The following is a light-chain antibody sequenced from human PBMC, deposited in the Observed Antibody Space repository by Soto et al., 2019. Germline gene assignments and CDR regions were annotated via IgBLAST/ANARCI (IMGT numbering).Light chain of an antibody. J-gene: IGKJ4*01. CDR3: QQYYTTPLT. CDR2: WAS. CDR1: QNIFTSSNERNY. Sequence: DIVMTQSPDSLAVSLGERATINCKSSQNIFTSSNERNYLAWYQQNPGQPPKLLISWASMRESGVPDRFSGSGSRTDFTLTISSLQAEDVAVYYCQQYYTTPLTFGGGTKVEI. V-gene: IGKV4-1*01.